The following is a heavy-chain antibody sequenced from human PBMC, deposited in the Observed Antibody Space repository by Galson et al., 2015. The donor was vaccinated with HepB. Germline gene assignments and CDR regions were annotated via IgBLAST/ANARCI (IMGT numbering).Heavy chain of an antibody. J-gene: IGHJ5*02. CDR3: ARGEDIVVVVAASGIANWFDP. CDR1: GYTFTSYA. Sequence: SVKVSCKASGYTFTSYAMNWVRQAPGQGLEWMGWINTNTGNPTYAQGFTGRFVFSLDTSVSTAYLQISSLKAEDTAVYYCARGEDIVVVVAASGIANWFDPWGQGTLVTVSS. D-gene: IGHD2-15*01. V-gene: IGHV7-4-1*02. CDR2: INTNTGNP.